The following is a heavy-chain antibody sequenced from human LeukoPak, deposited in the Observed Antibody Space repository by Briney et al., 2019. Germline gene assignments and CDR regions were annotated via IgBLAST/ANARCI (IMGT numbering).Heavy chain of an antibody. D-gene: IGHD3-22*01. J-gene: IGHJ4*02. Sequence: ASVKVSCKASGYTFTSYGISWVRQAPGQGLEWMGWISAYNGNTNYAQKLQGRVTITTDTSTSTAYMELRSLRSDDTAVYYCAFTGYYDSSGYYPYDYWGQGTLVTVSS. CDR1: GYTFTSYG. CDR2: ISAYNGNT. CDR3: AFTGYYDSSGYYPYDY. V-gene: IGHV1-18*01.